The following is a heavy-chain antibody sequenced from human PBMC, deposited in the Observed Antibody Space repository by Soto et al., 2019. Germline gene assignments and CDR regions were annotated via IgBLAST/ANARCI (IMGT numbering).Heavy chain of an antibody. J-gene: IGHJ6*02. CDR1: GGTFSSYA. V-gene: IGHV1-69*13. CDR2: IIPNFGTA. CDR3: ARLDGSGSYYPRGMDV. D-gene: IGHD3-10*01. Sequence: SVKVSCKASGGTFSSYAISWVRQAPGQGLEWMGGIIPNFGTANYAQKFQGRVTITADESTSTAYMELSSLRSEDTAVYYCARLDGSGSYYPRGMDVWGQGTTVTVSS.